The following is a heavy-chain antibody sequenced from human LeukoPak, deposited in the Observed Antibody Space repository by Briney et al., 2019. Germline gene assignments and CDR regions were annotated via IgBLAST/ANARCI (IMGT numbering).Heavy chain of an antibody. J-gene: IGHJ3*01. CDR3: AKDPNGDYIGTFDG. CDR1: GLTFSSYA. CDR2: IFGSGDRT. D-gene: IGHD4-17*01. V-gene: IGHV3-23*01. Sequence: PGESLRLSCVASGLTFSSYAMTWVRQAPGKGLEWVSTIFGSGDRTQYTDSVKGRFTISRDNSKNTLYLQMNSLRAEDTAVYYCAKDPNGDYIGTFDGRGQGTMVTVSS.